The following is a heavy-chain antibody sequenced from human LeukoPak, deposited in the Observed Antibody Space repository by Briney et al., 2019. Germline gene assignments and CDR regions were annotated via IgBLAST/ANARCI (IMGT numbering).Heavy chain of an antibody. CDR2: IYHSGTT. V-gene: IGHV4-59*01. Sequence: SSETLSLTCNVSGGSISSWFWNWIRQPPGKGLEWIGYIYHSGTTKYNPSLKSRVTISIDTSKNQFSLRLSSVTAADTAVYYCARFSDFWSGYYRHDAFDIWGQGQRSPSLQ. J-gene: IGHJ3*02. D-gene: IGHD3-3*01. CDR3: ARFSDFWSGYYRHDAFDI. CDR1: GGSISSWF.